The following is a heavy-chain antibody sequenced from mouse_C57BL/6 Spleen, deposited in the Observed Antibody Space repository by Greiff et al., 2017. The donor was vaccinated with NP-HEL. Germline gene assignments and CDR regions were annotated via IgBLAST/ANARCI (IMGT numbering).Heavy chain of an antibody. V-gene: IGHV1-61*01. CDR2: IYPSDSET. J-gene: IGHJ1*03. D-gene: IGHD2-2*01. CDR3: ARLGGYDGRYFDV. Sequence: QVQLQQPGAELVRPGSSVKLSCKASGYTFTSYWMDWVKQRPGQGLEWIGNIYPSDSETHYNQKFKDKATLTVDRSSSTAYMQLSSLTSEDSAVYYCARLGGYDGRYFDVWGTGTTVTVSS. CDR1: GYTFTSYW.